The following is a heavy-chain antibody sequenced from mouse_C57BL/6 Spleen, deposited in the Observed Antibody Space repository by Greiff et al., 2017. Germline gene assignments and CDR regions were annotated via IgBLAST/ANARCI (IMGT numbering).Heavy chain of an antibody. CDR1: GYSITSGYY. D-gene: IGHD1-1*01. J-gene: IGHJ2*01. CDR2: ISYDGSN. V-gene: IGHV3-6*01. CDR3: ARGDYGSSPYYFDG. Sequence: ESGPGLVKPSPSLSLTCSVTGYSITSGYYWNWIRQVPGNKLEWMGYISYDGSNNYNPSLKNRISITRDTSKNQFFLKLNSVTTEDTATYYCARGDYGSSPYYFDGWGEGTTRTVSS.